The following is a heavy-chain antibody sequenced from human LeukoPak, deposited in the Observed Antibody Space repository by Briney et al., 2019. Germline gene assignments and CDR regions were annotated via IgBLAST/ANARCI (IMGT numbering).Heavy chain of an antibody. CDR1: GGSISSYY. Sequence: SETLSLTCTVSGGSISSYYWSWIRQPPGKGLEWTGYIYYSGSTNYNPSLNSRVTISVDTSKNQFSLKLSSVTAADTAVYYCARVAYYYDSSGYYYFDYWGQGTLVTVSS. V-gene: IGHV4-59*01. CDR2: IYYSGST. CDR3: ARVAYYYDSSGYYYFDY. J-gene: IGHJ4*02. D-gene: IGHD3-22*01.